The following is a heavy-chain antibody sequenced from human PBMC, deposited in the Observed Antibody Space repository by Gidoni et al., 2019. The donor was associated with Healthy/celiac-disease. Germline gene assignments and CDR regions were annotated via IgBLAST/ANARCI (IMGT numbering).Heavy chain of an antibody. CDR1: GFTFSSYS. CDR3: AVLITIFGVVIPPMDV. J-gene: IGHJ6*02. V-gene: IGHV3-21*01. CDR2: ISSSSSYI. D-gene: IGHD3-3*01. Sequence: EVQLVESGGGLVKPGGSLRLSCAASGFTFSSYSMNWVRQAPGKGLEWVSSISSSSSYIYYADSVKGRFTISGDNAKNSLYLQMNSLRAEDTAVYYCAVLITIFGVVIPPMDVWGQGTTVTVSS.